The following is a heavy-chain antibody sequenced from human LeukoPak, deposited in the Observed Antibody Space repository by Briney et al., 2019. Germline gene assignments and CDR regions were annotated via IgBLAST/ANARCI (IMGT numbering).Heavy chain of an antibody. J-gene: IGHJ4*02. V-gene: IGHV3-7*01. CDR3: ARKGLPDY. CDR2: IKQDGSNK. Sequence: GGSLRLSCAASGFTFSSYAMHWVRQAPGKGLEWVANIKQDGSNKYYVDSVKGRFTLSRDNAKNSLYLQMNSLRVDDTAVYYCARKGLPDYWGQGTLVTVSS. CDR1: GFTFSSYA.